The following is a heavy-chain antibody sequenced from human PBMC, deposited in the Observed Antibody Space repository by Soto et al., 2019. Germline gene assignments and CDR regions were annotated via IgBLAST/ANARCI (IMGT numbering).Heavy chain of an antibody. CDR2: ISAYNGNT. J-gene: IGHJ5*02. V-gene: IGHV1-18*01. CDR3: ARENVHYGDYGQVRWFGP. Sequence: ASVKVSCKASGYTFTSYGISWVRQAPGQGLERMGWISAYNGNTNYAQKHQGRVTMTTDTSTSTAYMELRSLRSDDTAVYYFARENVHYGDYGQVRWFGPWGQGTLVTVSS. CDR1: GYTFTSYG. D-gene: IGHD4-17*01.